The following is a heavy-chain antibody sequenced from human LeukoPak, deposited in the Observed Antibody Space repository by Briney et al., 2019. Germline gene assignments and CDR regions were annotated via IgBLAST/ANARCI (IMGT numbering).Heavy chain of an antibody. V-gene: IGHV4-34*01. CDR3: ARVGSITIFGVVIGNWFDP. CDR2: INHSGST. D-gene: IGHD3-3*01. J-gene: IGHJ5*02. CDR1: GVSLSGYY. Sequence: SETLSLTCAVYGVSLSGYYWSWIRQPPGKGLEWIGEINHSGSTNYNPSLKSRVTISVDTSKNQFSLKLSSVTAADTAVYYCARVGSITIFGVVIGNWFDPWGQGTLVTVSS.